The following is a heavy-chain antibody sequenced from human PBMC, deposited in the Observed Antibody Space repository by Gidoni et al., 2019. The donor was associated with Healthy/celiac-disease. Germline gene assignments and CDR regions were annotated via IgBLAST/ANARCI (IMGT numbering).Heavy chain of an antibody. CDR2: IIPTFCTA. V-gene: IGHV1-69*01. Sequence: VQLVQSGAEVTKHGYSAKVSCKASGGTFRSYAISWVRQAPGQGLEWMGGIIPTFCTANYAQKVQGRVTITADESTSTAYMELSSLRSEDTAVYYCARQGTRSRGDPFDYWGQVTLVTVSS. J-gene: IGHJ4*02. D-gene: IGHD2-21*02. CDR1: GGTFRSYA. CDR3: ARQGTRSRGDPFDY.